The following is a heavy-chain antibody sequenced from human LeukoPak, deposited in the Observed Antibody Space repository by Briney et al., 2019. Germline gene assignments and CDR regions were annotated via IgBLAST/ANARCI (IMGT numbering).Heavy chain of an antibody. CDR2: IYYSGST. D-gene: IGHD6-19*01. CDR3: ARHPIAVAVDYYMDV. Sequence: SETLSLTCTVSGGSISSSSYYWGWIRQPPGKGLEWIGSIYYSGSTYYNPSLKSRVTISVDTSKNQFSLKLSSVTAADTAVYYCARHPIAVAVDYYMDVWGKGTTVTVSS. V-gene: IGHV4-39*01. J-gene: IGHJ6*03. CDR1: GGSISSSSYY.